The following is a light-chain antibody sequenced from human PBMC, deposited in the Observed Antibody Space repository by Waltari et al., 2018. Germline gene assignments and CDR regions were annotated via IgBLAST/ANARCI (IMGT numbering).Light chain of an antibody. Sequence: FILTQSHSVSESPGRTVTISCSGSVGSFATNYVQWYQQRPGRAPTPVIYADNQRPPGVPDRFSGSVDSSSNSASLTISGLQTEDEADYYCQSYDGDRSWVFGGGTKLTVL. V-gene: IGLV6-57*02. CDR2: ADN. CDR3: QSYDGDRSWV. J-gene: IGLJ3*02. CDR1: VGSFATNY.